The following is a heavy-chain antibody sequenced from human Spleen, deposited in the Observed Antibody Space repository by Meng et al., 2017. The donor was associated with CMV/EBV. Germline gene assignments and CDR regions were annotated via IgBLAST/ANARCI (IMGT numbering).Heavy chain of an antibody. CDR2: TYYKSKWYN. CDR1: GDSVSTNGAA. V-gene: IGHV6-1*01. J-gene: IGHJ4*02. CDR3: ARDPAAFDF. Sequence: QAQLQQSGPGLVKPSHTLSLTCAISGDSVSTNGAAWNWIRQSPSGGLEWLGRTYYKSKWYNDYAESVKSRITINPDTSKNQFYLQLNSVTPEDTVVYYCARDPAAFDFWGQGILVTVSS. D-gene: IGHD6-25*01.